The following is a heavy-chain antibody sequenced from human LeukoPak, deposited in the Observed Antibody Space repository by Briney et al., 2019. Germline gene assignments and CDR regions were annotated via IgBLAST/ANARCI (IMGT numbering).Heavy chain of an antibody. CDR3: ARDRPGSPLAY. D-gene: IGHD3-10*01. CDR2: INHSGST. Sequence: SETLSLTCAVYGGSFSGYYWSWIRQPPGKGLEWIGEINHSGSTYYNPSLKSRVTISVDTSKNQFSLKLSSVTAADTAVYYCARDRPGSPLAYWGQGTLVTVSS. J-gene: IGHJ4*02. CDR1: GGSFSGYY. V-gene: IGHV4-34*01.